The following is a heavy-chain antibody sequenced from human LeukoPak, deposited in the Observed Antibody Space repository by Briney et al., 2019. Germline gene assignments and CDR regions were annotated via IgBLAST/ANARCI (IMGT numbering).Heavy chain of an antibody. CDR2: INWNGGST. CDR3: AREVVGATQGQYYHYYYMDV. J-gene: IGHJ6*03. D-gene: IGHD1-26*01. CDR1: GFTFYDYG. V-gene: IGHV3-20*04. Sequence: GGSLRLSCAASGFTFYDYGMSWVRQAPGKGLEWVSGINWNGGSTGYADSVKGRFTISRDNAKNSLYLQMNSLRAEDTALYYCAREVVGATQGQYYHYYYMDVWGKGTTVTVSS.